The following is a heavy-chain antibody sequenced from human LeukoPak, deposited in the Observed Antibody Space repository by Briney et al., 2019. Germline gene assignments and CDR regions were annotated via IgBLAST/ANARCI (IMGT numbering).Heavy chain of an antibody. Sequence: PGGSLRLSCAASGFTFSSYAMHWVRQAPGKGLEWVAVISYDGSNKYYADSVKGRFTISRDNSKNTLYLQMNSLRAEDTAVYYCARDRYYYDSSAPIDYWGQGTLVTVSS. CDR3: ARDRYYYDSSAPIDY. J-gene: IGHJ4*02. D-gene: IGHD3-22*01. V-gene: IGHV3-30-3*01. CDR2: ISYDGSNK. CDR1: GFTFSSYA.